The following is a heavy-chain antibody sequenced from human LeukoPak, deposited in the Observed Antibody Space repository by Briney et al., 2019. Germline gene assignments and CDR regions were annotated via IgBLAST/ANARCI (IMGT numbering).Heavy chain of an antibody. V-gene: IGHV1-69*05. Sequence: ASVKVSCKASGGTFSSYAISWVRQAPGQGLEWMGGIIPIFGTANYAQKFQGRVTITTDESTSTAYMELSSLRSEDTAVYYCARGWNFKTAMAPRYYYMDVWGKGTTVTV. CDR2: IIPIFGTA. D-gene: IGHD5-18*01. CDR3: ARGWNFKTAMAPRYYYMDV. CDR1: GGTFSSYA. J-gene: IGHJ6*03.